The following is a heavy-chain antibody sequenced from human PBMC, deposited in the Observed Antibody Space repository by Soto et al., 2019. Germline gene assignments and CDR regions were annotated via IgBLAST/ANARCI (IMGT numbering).Heavy chain of an antibody. CDR2: IYYSGST. CDR1: GGSISSSSYY. D-gene: IGHD2-2*01. Sequence: PSETMSLTCTVSGGSISSSSYYWGWIRQPPGKGLEWIGSIYYSGSTYYNPSLKSRVTISVDTSKNQFSLKLSSVTAADTAVYYCARHIVVPAAMFHASYYYYMDVWGKGTTVTVSS. V-gene: IGHV4-39*01. J-gene: IGHJ6*03. CDR3: ARHIVVPAAMFHASYYYYMDV.